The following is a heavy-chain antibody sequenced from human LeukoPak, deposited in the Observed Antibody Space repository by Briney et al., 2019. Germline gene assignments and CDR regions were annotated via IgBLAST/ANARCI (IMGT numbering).Heavy chain of an antibody. J-gene: IGHJ5*02. D-gene: IGHD3-10*01. V-gene: IGHV4-30-2*01. CDR3: ARTTATMVRGVIIDNWFDP. CDR2: IYHSGST. Sequence: SETLSLTCTVSGGSISSGGYYWSWIRQPPGKGLEWIGYIYHSGSTYYNPSLKSRVTISVDRSKNQFSLKLSSVTAADTAVYYCARTTATMVRGVIIDNWFDPWGQGTLVTVSS. CDR1: GGSISSGGYY.